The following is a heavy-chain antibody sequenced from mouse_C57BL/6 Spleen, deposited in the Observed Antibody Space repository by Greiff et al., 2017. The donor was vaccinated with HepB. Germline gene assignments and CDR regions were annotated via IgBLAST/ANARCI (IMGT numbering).Heavy chain of an antibody. CDR3: ARSSPSYYGSNLDY. J-gene: IGHJ2*01. CDR2: IDPNSGGT. V-gene: IGHV1-72*01. D-gene: IGHD1-1*01. Sequence: VQLQQPGAELVKPGASVKLSKASGYTFTSYWMHWVKQRPGRGLEWIGRIDPNSGGTKYNEKFKSKATLTVDKPSSTAYMQLSSLTSEDSAVYYCARSSPSYYGSNLDYWGQGTTLTVSS. CDR1: GYTFTSYW.